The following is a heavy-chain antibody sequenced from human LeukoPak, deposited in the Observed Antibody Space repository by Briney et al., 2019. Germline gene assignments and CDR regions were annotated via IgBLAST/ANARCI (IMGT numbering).Heavy chain of an antibody. CDR2: IYYSGST. Sequence: PSETLSLTCTVSSGSISSSTYYWGWIRQPPGKGLEWIGTIYYSGSTYYNPSLKSRVTISVDTSKNQFSLKLSSVTAADTAVYYCARPAPSNYYDSSGYGDWGQGTLVTVSS. CDR3: ARPAPSNYYDSSGYGD. V-gene: IGHV4-39*01. D-gene: IGHD3-22*01. CDR1: SGSISSSTYY. J-gene: IGHJ4*02.